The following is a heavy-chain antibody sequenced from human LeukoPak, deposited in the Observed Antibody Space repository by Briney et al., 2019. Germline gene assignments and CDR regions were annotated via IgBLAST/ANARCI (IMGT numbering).Heavy chain of an antibody. D-gene: IGHD2-15*01. Sequence: GRSLRLSSSASGFTLSSYAMSSVRQAPGQGLEWVSTISGSGGYTYYADSVKGRFTISRDNSKNTLYLQMNSLRAEDTAVYYCAKDVQEVDYYDYWGQGTLVTVSS. J-gene: IGHJ4*02. V-gene: IGHV3-23*01. CDR3: AKDVQEVDYYDY. CDR1: GFTLSSYA. CDR2: ISGSGGYT.